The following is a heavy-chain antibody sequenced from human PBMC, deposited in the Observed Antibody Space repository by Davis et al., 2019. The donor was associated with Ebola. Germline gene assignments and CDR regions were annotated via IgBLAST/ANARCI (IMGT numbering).Heavy chain of an antibody. Sequence: SETLSLTCTVSGGSVSSGSYYWSWIRQPPGKGLEWIGYIYYSGSTNYNPSLKSRVTISVDTSKNQFSLKLSSVTAADTAVYYCARVTSLGWVTTVTPFSAFDIWGQGTMVTVSS. CDR1: GGSVSSGSYY. CDR2: IYYSGST. V-gene: IGHV4-61*01. J-gene: IGHJ3*02. CDR3: ARVTSLGWVTTVTPFSAFDI. D-gene: IGHD4-17*01.